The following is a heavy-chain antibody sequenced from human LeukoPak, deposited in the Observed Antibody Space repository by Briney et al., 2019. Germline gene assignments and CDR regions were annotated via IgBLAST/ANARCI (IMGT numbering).Heavy chain of an antibody. CDR3: ARQVSDYYYYYIDV. V-gene: IGHV4-39*01. CDR1: GGSISSTGYY. D-gene: IGHD5/OR15-5a*01. Sequence: KPSETLSLTCTVSGGSISSTGYYWDWIRQPPGKGLEWIGSIYYSETTYYNSSLKSRVTISLNTSKNQFSLRLNSVTAADTAVYYCARQVSDYYYYYIDVWGQGATVTVSS. CDR2: IYYSETT. J-gene: IGHJ6*03.